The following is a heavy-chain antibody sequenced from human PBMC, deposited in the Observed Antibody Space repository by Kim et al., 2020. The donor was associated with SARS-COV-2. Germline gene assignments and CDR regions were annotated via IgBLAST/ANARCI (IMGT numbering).Heavy chain of an antibody. D-gene: IGHD6-19*01. V-gene: IGHV3-49*04. Sequence: GGSLRLSCTASGFNFGGYTMHWVRQAPGKGLEWLGFIKSKTYGGTTEYAASVKGRFTISRDDTKTVAYLQMNSLKTEDTAVYYCSSGGPYSTGWSSYFDYWGQGTLVPVSS. CDR3: SSGGPYSTGWSSYFDY. J-gene: IGHJ4*02. CDR2: IKSKTYGGTT. CDR1: GFNFGGYT.